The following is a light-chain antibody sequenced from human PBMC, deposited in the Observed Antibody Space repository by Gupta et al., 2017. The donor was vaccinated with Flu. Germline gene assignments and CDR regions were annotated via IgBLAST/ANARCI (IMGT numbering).Light chain of an antibody. J-gene: IGKJ5*01. CDR3: QQHDTWPVT. V-gene: IGKV3-11*01. CDR2: KAS. Sequence: PPTLSLSPGERATLSCRASQNVKNELAWYQQKPGRAPRFVIFKASHRATGIPARFSGSGSGTDFTLTISSLEPDDFAIYYCQQHDTWPVTFGQGTRLEI. CDR1: QNVKNE.